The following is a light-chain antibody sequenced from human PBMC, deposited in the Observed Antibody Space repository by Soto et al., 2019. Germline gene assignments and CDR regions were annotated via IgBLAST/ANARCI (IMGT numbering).Light chain of an antibody. Sequence: EIDMTQSPLSLPVTPGEPASISCRSSQSLSHRNGKTYLDWYLQKPGQSPHLLIYLGSNRASGVPDRFTGRGSGTDFTLKISRVEAEDVGVYYCMQALQSPRTFGQGTKLEIK. V-gene: IGKV2-28*01. CDR3: MQALQSPRT. CDR2: LGS. J-gene: IGKJ2*01. CDR1: QSLSHRNGKTY.